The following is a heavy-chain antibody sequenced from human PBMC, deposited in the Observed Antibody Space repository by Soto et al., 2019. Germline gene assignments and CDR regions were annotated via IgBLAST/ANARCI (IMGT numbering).Heavy chain of an antibody. CDR3: ATDFVDTRSFAY. D-gene: IGHD5-18*01. J-gene: IGHJ4*02. Sequence: ASVKVSCKVSGYTLTELSMHWVRQAPGKGLEWMGGFDPEDGETIYAQKFQGRVTMTEDTSTDTAYMELSSLRSEDTAVYYCATDFVDTRSFAYWGQGTLVTVSS. CDR2: FDPEDGET. CDR1: GYTLTELS. V-gene: IGHV1-24*01.